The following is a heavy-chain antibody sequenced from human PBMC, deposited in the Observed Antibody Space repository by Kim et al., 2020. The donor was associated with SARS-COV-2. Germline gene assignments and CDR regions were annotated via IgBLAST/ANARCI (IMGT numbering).Heavy chain of an antibody. V-gene: IGHV3-74*01. Sequence: GGSLRLSCATSGFTVTDYWMHWVRQAPGKGLVWVSRIRSGGTGISYADSVKGRFTISRDNVNNTLYLQMNNLRAEDKSLYYCTSVTVLYGLGVWGQGTPVTVS. J-gene: IGHJ6*01. CDR2: IRSGGTGI. CDR3: TSVTVLYGLGV. CDR1: GFTVTDYW. D-gene: IGHD4-4*01.